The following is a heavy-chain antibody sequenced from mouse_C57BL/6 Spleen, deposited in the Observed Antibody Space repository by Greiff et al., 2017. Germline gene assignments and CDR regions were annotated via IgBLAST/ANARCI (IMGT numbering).Heavy chain of an antibody. CDR2: INPNNGGT. J-gene: IGHJ1*03. V-gene: IGHV1-26*01. CDR1: GYTFTDYY. CDR3: ARSVRRYFDV. Sequence: VQLKQSGPELVKPGASVKISCKASGYTFTDYYMNWVKQSHGKSLEWIGDINPNNGGTSYNQKFKGKATLTVDKSSSTAYMELRSLTSEDSAVYYCARSVRRYFDVWGTGTTVTVSS.